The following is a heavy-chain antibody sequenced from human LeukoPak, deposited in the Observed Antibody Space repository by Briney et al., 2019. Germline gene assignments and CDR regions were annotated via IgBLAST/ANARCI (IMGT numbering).Heavy chain of an antibody. CDR2: INTNTGNP. Sequence: ASVKVSCKASGYTFTSYAMNWVRQAPGQGLEWMGWINTNTGNPTYAQGFTGRFVFSLDTSVSTAYLQISSLKAEDTAVYYCARGPSYYDILTGSGFDYWGQGTLDTVSS. J-gene: IGHJ4*02. CDR3: ARGPSYYDILTGSGFDY. V-gene: IGHV7-4-1*02. D-gene: IGHD3-9*01. CDR1: GYTFTSYA.